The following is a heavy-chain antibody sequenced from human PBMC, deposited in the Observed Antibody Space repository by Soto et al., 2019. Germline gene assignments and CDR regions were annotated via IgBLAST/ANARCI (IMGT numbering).Heavy chain of an antibody. Sequence: QVQLQESGPGLVKPSETLSLTCTVSGDSISSYYWSWIRQPPGQGLEWVGYISYTGSTIYNPSLESRATISLDTSKNQVSLSLSSVTVADTAMYYCASVGELPVWFDPWGRGTLVTVSS. D-gene: IGHD3-10*01. J-gene: IGHJ5*02. CDR3: ASVGELPVWFDP. V-gene: IGHV4-59*13. CDR1: GDSISSYY. CDR2: ISYTGST.